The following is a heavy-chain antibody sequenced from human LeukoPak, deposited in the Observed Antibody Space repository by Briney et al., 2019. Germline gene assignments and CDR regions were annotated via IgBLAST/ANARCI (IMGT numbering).Heavy chain of an antibody. Sequence: GGSLRLSFAASGFTFSRYSMNWVRQAPGKGLEWVSYISSSSSTIYYADSVKGRFTISRDNAKNSLYLQMNSLRAEDTAVYYCARDLSAVVRAFDYWGQGTLVTVSS. D-gene: IGHD5-18*01. CDR1: GFTFSRYS. CDR2: ISSSSSTI. CDR3: ARDLSAVVRAFDY. V-gene: IGHV3-48*04. J-gene: IGHJ4*02.